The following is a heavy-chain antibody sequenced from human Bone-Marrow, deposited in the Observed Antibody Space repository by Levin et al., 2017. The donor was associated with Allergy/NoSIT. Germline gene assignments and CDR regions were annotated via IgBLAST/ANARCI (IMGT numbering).Heavy chain of an antibody. J-gene: IGHJ4*02. CDR3: TRGAGSYPWAVFDH. V-gene: IGHV3-30*04. CDR2: MSNDGNFK. Sequence: GGSLRLSCAASEFIFSRYPMHWVRQAPGKGLEWVAVMSNDGNFKSYADSVKGRFTISRDNSEDTLYLQMNSMRPEDTGVYFCTRGAGSYPWAVFDHWGQGTLVTVSS. CDR1: EFIFSRYP. D-gene: IGHD3-10*01.